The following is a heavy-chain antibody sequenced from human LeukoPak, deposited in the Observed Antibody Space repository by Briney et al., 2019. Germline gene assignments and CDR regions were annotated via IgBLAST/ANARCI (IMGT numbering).Heavy chain of an antibody. CDR1: GFTVSSNY. CDR2: VKSNTAGGTT. J-gene: IGHJ4*02. V-gene: IGHV3-15*01. Sequence: GGSLRLSCAASGFTVSSNYMSWVRQAPGKGLEWVGRVKSNTAGGTTDYAAPVKGRFSISRDDSKNTVYLQMNSLKTEDTAVYFCTAERHFSFYYWGQGTLVTVSS. CDR3: TAERHFSFYY. D-gene: IGHD3-3*02.